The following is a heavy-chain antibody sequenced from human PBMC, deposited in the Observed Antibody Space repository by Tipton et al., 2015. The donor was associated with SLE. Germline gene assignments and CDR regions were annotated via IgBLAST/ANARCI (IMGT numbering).Heavy chain of an antibody. Sequence: TLSLTCAVYGGSFSGYHWTLFRQPPGQGLEWIGEIAETGSPNYNSSLKSRVTIPLDTSKSQFSLILNSLTAADTAVYYCARGPFQRWPPGAYWGQGTLVTVSS. CDR3: ARGPFQRWPPGAY. J-gene: IGHJ4*02. CDR1: GGSFSGYH. CDR2: IAETGSP. V-gene: IGHV4-34*01. D-gene: IGHD6-19*01.